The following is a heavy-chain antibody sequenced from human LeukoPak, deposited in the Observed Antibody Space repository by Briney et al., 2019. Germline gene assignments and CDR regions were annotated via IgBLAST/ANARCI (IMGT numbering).Heavy chain of an antibody. V-gene: IGHV4-61*02. CDR3: ARGVSGYYDILTGYHYYYYGMDV. Sequence: SETLPLTCTVSGGSISSGSYYWSWIRQPAGKGLERIGRIYTSGSTNYNPSLKSRVTISVDTSKNQFSLKLSSVTAADTAVYYCARGVSGYYDILTGYHYYYYGMDVWGQGTTVTVSS. CDR2: IYTSGST. CDR1: GGSISSGSYY. D-gene: IGHD3-9*01. J-gene: IGHJ6*02.